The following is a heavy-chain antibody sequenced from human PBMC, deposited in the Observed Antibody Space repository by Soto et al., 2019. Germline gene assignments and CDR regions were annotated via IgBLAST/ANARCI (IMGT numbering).Heavy chain of an antibody. CDR1: GLTFSSYS. CDR3: GRGLISKNGGVYTSGPRGALFVF. J-gene: IGHJ3*01. CDR2: ISSSTNYI. D-gene: IGHD3-10*01. Sequence: EVQLVESGGGLVKPGGSLRLSCAASGLTFSSYSMNWVRQAPGKGLEWVSSISSSTNYIYYADSVKGRFTISRDNAKNSLYLQINSLGAEKRAVIYCGRGLISKNGGVYTSGPRGALFVFWGQGKWSPSLQ. V-gene: IGHV3-21*01.